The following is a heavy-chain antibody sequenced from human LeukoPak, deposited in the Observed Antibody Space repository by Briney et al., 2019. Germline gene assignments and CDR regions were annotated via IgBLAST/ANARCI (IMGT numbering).Heavy chain of an antibody. Sequence: APVKVSCKASGYTFTSYYMHWVRQAPGQGLEWMGIINPGGGSTSYAQKFQGRVTMTRDTSTSTVYMELSSLRSEDTAVYYCARDSSGYDLYNWFDPWGQGTLVTVSS. D-gene: IGHD1-1*01. J-gene: IGHJ5*02. CDR1: GYTFTSYY. V-gene: IGHV1-46*01. CDR2: INPGGGST. CDR3: ARDSSGYDLYNWFDP.